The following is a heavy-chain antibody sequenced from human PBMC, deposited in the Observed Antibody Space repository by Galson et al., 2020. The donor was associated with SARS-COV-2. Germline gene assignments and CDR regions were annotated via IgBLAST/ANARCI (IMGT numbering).Heavy chain of an antibody. CDR2: ISYDGSNK. Sequence: VGSLRLSCVASGFTFGSYGMHWVRQAPGKGLEWVALISYDGSNKYYGDSVKGRFTISRDNSKNSLYLQVNSLRAEDTAVYYCAKEGGSYAYYYYGLDVWGLGTTVTVSS. CDR3: AKEGGSYAYYYYGLDV. V-gene: IGHV3-30*18. D-gene: IGHD3-16*01. J-gene: IGHJ6*02. CDR1: GFTFGSYG.